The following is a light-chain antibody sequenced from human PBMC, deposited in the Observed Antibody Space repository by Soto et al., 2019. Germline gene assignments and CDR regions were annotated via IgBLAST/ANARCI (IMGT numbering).Light chain of an antibody. Sequence: HSVLTQPASLSGSPGQSITISCTGTSSDVGGYKFVSWYQQHPGKAPKLMIYEVSNRPSGVSSRFSGSKSGNTASLTISGLQAEDEADYYCGSYTGSIYVFGTGTKVTVL. V-gene: IGLV2-14*01. CDR3: GSYTGSIYV. CDR2: EVS. CDR1: SSDVGGYKF. J-gene: IGLJ1*01.